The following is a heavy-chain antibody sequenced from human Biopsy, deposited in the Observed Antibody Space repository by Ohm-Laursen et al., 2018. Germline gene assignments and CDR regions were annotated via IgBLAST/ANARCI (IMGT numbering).Heavy chain of an antibody. D-gene: IGHD6-6*01. CDR2: ISETSSHI. V-gene: IGHV3-21*01. CDR3: ARDSSRRAREGGMDV. J-gene: IGHJ6*02. Sequence: SLRLSCSASGFSVSSYDMNWVRQAPGKGLEWISYISETSSHIYDANSVRGRFTVARDIAKNSLYLQLNGLRVEDTAVYYCARDSSRRAREGGMDVWGQGTTVTV. CDR1: GFSVSSYD.